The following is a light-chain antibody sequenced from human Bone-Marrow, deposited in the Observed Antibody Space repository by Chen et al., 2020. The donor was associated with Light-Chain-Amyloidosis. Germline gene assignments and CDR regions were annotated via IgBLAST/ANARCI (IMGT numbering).Light chain of an antibody. CDR2: GAS. J-gene: IGKJ2*01. V-gene: IGKV3-20*01. CDR1: QRISSSY. CDR3: QQYGSSPPYT. Sequence: IVFTQSPGTLSFSPGERDTLSCRASQRISSSYLAWYQQKPGQSPRLLSYGASSRATGIPDRFSGSGSGTDYTLTISRLEPEDFAVYYCQQYGSSPPYTFGQGTKLEIK.